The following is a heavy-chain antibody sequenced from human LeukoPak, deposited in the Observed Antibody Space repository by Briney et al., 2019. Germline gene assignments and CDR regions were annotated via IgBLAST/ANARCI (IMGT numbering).Heavy chain of an antibody. D-gene: IGHD1-26*01. V-gene: IGHV3-21*01. Sequence: GGSLRLSCAASGFTFSSYSMNWVRQAPGKGLEWVSSISSSSNYIYYVDSVKGRFTISRDNAKNSLYLQMNSLRAEDTAVYYCARGGSYFDYWGQGTLVTVSS. J-gene: IGHJ4*02. CDR1: GFTFSSYS. CDR2: ISSSSNYI. CDR3: ARGGSYFDY.